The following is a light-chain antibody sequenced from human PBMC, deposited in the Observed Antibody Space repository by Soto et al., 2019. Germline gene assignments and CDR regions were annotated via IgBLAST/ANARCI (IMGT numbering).Light chain of an antibody. CDR2: DAS. CDR1: QSVTSY. V-gene: IGKV3-11*01. Sequence: EIVLTQSPATLSLSPGERATLSCRASQSVTSYLAWYQQRPGQAPRLLINDASRRATGIPDRFSGSGSGADFTLTISSLEPEDFATYFCQQSYNTPRTFGQGTKVEIK. CDR3: QQSYNTPRT. J-gene: IGKJ1*01.